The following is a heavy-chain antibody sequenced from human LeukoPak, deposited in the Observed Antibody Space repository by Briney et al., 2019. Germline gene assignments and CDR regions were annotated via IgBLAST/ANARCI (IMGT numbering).Heavy chain of an antibody. Sequence: SETLSLTCAVYGGSFSGYYWSWIRQPLGKGLEWIGEINHSGSTNYNPSLKSRVTISVDTSKNQFSLKLSSVTAADTAVYYCARGPLINRYYYGSGSYYSDFDYWGQGTLVTVSS. CDR2: INHSGST. CDR3: ARGPLINRYYYGSGSYYSDFDY. D-gene: IGHD3-10*01. V-gene: IGHV4-34*01. J-gene: IGHJ4*02. CDR1: GGSFSGYY.